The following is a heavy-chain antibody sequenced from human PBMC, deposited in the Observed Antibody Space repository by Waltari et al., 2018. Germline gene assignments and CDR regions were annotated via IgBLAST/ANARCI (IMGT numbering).Heavy chain of an antibody. V-gene: IGHV3-21*02. CDR2: TSSASSFI. CDR3: AKPTYGPGSYLIDH. D-gene: IGHD3-10*01. J-gene: IGHJ4*02. Sequence: EVQLVESGGGLVKPGESLRLSCVTSGFTFSGSSMNWVRQAPGKGLGWVASTSSASSFIYYGESVKGRFTISRDNAKNTLYLQMNSLRAEDTATYYCAKPTYGPGSYLIDHWGQGTLVTVSS. CDR1: GFTFSGSS.